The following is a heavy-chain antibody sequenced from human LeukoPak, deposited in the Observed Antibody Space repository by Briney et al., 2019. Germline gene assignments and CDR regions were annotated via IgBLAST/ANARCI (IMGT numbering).Heavy chain of an antibody. CDR3: AKMYYDFWSGYYPQGNWFDP. Sequence: GGSLRLSCAASGFTFSSYAMSWVRQAPGKGLEWVSAISGSGGSTYYADSVKGRFTISRDNSKNTLYLQMNSLRAEDTAVYYCAKMYYDFWSGYYPQGNWFDPWGQGTLVTVSS. D-gene: IGHD3-3*01. CDR1: GFTFSSYA. J-gene: IGHJ5*02. V-gene: IGHV3-23*01. CDR2: ISGSGGST.